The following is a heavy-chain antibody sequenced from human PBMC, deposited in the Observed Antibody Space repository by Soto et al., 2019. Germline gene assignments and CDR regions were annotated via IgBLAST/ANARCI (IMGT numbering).Heavy chain of an antibody. V-gene: IGHV1-46*01. CDR1: GYTFTRHY. Sequence: GASVKVSCKASGYTFTRHYMHWVRQAPGQGLEWMGIINPSGGSTSYAQKFQGGVTMTRDTSTSTVYMELSSLRSEDTAVYYCAMVDGYHAPPEASDICGQGPMVTVSS. D-gene: IGHD5-12*01. CDR2: INPSGGST. CDR3: AMVDGYHAPPEASDI. J-gene: IGHJ3*02.